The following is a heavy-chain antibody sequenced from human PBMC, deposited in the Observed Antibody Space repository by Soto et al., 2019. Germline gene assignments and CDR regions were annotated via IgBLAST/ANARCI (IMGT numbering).Heavy chain of an antibody. D-gene: IGHD3-3*01. Sequence: GGSLRLSCAASGFTFSSYAMSWVRQAPGKGLEWVSAISGSGGSTYYADSVKGRFTISRDNSKNTLYLQMNSLRAEDTAVYYCAKDGLRFLGWLLYQGYYMDVWGKGTTVTVSS. CDR3: AKDGLRFLGWLLYQGYYMDV. V-gene: IGHV3-23*01. CDR1: GFTFSSYA. J-gene: IGHJ6*03. CDR2: ISGSGGST.